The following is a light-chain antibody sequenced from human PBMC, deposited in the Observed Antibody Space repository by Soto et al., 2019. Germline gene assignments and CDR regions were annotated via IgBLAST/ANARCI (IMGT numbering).Light chain of an antibody. Sequence: IQMTQSPSSAFASVGDIFXITCRAIQAISGWLAWSQQXXGKPPKXXXYAXSSLQRGGPSRCSGSGSGTDFTLPISSLQPEDVATYYCQQANSFPITVGQGTRLEIK. CDR1: QAISGW. J-gene: IGKJ5*01. V-gene: IGKV1-12*01. CDR2: AXS. CDR3: QQANSFPIT.